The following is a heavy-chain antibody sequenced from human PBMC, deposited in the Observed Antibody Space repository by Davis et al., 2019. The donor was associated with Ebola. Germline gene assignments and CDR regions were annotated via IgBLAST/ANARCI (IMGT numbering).Heavy chain of an antibody. CDR3: ARGPIVLMVYASRVGYYGMDV. CDR1: GYTFTSYG. Sequence: ASVKVSCKASGYTFTSYGISWVRQAPGQGLEWMGWISAYNGNTNYAQKLQGRVTMTTDTSTSTAYMELRGLRSDDTAVYYCARGPIVLMVYASRVGYYGMDVWGQGTTVTVSS. V-gene: IGHV1-18*01. J-gene: IGHJ6*02. D-gene: IGHD2-8*01. CDR2: ISAYNGNT.